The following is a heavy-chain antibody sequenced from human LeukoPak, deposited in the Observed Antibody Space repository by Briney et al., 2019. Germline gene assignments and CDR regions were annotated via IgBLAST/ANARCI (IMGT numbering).Heavy chain of an antibody. V-gene: IGHV3-64D*06. CDR1: GFTFSTYV. CDR2: ISSNGDNI. Sequence: QPGGSLRLSCSVSGFTFSTYVTHWVRQAPGKGLEYVSAISSNGDNIYYADSVKGRFTISRDNSKNTPYLQMSSLRADDTAVYYCVRGTGYWGQGTLVTVSS. J-gene: IGHJ4*02. CDR3: VRGTGY.